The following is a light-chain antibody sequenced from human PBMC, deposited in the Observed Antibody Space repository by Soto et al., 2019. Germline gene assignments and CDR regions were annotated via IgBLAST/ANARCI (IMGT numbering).Light chain of an antibody. CDR2: EVS. J-gene: IGLJ1*01. CDR3: SSYTSSSTLFYV. Sequence: ALTQPASVSGSPGQSITISCTGTSSDVGGYNYVSWYQQHPGKAPKLMIYEVSNRPSGVSNRFSGSKSGNTASLTISGLQAEDEADYYCSSYTSSSTLFYVFGTGTKVTVL. V-gene: IGLV2-14*01. CDR1: SSDVGGYNY.